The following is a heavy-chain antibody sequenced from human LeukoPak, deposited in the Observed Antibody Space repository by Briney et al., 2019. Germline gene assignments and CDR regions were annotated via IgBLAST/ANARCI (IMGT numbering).Heavy chain of an antibody. J-gene: IGHJ6*03. CDR3: ARGGGVRGYYYYYMDV. V-gene: IGHV4-39*07. CDR2: IYYSGST. D-gene: IGHD3-10*01. Sequence: SETLSLTCTVSGGSISSSSYYWGWIRQPPGKGLEWIGSIYYSGSTYYNPSLKSRVTISVDTSKNQFSLKLSSVTAADTAVYYCARGGGVRGYYYYYMDVWGKGTTVTVSS. CDR1: GGSISSSSYY.